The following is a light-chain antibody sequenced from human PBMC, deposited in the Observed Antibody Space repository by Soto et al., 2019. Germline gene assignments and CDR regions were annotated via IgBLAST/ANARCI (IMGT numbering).Light chain of an antibody. CDR1: QSVSSSY. J-gene: IGKJ1*01. V-gene: IGKV3-20*01. CDR2: GAS. CDR3: QQYGSSPQT. Sequence: EIVLTQSPGTLSLSPGERATLSCRASQSVSSSYLAWYQQKPGQAPRLLIYGASSRDTGIPDRFSGSGSGTDFTLTTSRLEPEDFAVYYCQQYGSSPQTFGQGTKVEIK.